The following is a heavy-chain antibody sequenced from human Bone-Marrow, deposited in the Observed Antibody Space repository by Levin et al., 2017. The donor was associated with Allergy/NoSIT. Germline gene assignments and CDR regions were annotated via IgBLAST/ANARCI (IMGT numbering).Heavy chain of an antibody. Sequence: GESLKISCKGSGHTFTNHWIGWVRQVPGKGLEWMGIVYPTDSSATYGPSFQGQVTMSVDKSISTAYLQWSSLQASDTAIYYCARGNYDFWSGNYHSFDYWGQGTLLSVSS. CDR1: GHTFTNHW. CDR3: ARGNYDFWSGNYHSFDY. J-gene: IGHJ4*02. CDR2: VYPTDSSA. V-gene: IGHV5-51*01. D-gene: IGHD3-3*01.